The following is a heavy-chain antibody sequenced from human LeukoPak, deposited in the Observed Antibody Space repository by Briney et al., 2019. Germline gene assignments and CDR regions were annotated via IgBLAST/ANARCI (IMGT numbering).Heavy chain of an antibody. Sequence: GGALKISWKGSGYGFTRYWIGWGRQMPGKGLEGMGIIYHGESDNRYSTSFEGQVTNSADKCNSTASLQWSSLKASDTAMYYFARRAQQDAFDIWGQGTMVTVSS. CDR2: IYHGESDN. CDR1: GYGFTRYW. CDR3: ARRAQQDAFDI. J-gene: IGHJ3*02. V-gene: IGHV5-51*01.